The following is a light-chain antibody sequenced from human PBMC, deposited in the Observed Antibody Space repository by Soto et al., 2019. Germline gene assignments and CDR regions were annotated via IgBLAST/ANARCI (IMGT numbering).Light chain of an antibody. CDR1: QGISNH. Sequence: IQLTQSPCSVSASVGDRVTITCRASQGISNHLGWYQHKPGKAPELLIYDASTLHTRVPSRFSGGGSATDFTLIITTLPPEDFATYYCQHVNVFPSPFGGGTNVDSK. J-gene: IGKJ4*01. CDR2: DAS. CDR3: QHVNVFPSP. V-gene: IGKV1-9*01.